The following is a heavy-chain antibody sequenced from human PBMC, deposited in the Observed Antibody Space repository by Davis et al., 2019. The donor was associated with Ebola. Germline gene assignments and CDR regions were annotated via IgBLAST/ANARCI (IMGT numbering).Heavy chain of an antibody. V-gene: IGHV4-34*01. J-gene: IGHJ4*02. CDR3: ARNNSGIPFDY. D-gene: IGHD3-10*01. CDR1: GGSLSDNY. Sequence: PGGSLRLSCAAHGGSLSDNYWNWIRQSPGKGLEWIGEIDHSGRTNYNPSLKSRVTISVDTSKNQFSLNLNSVTAADTAVYYCARNNSGIPFDYWGLGTLVTVSS. CDR2: IDHSGRT.